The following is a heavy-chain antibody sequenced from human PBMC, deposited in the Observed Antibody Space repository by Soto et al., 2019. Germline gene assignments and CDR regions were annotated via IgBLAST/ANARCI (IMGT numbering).Heavy chain of an antibody. CDR2: IGPYGNSI. CDR3: ARYRSDGSASFDS. Sequence: SLKVALSACGLRFGDYFMRCLRQAPGKGLEWVSYIGPYGNSIYYADSVKGRFTISRDDATKSLHLHMNSLRPDDTAVYFCARYRSDGSASFDSWGQGTRVTVSS. CDR1: GLRFGDYF. D-gene: IGHD6-19*01. J-gene: IGHJ4*02. V-gene: IGHV3-11*01.